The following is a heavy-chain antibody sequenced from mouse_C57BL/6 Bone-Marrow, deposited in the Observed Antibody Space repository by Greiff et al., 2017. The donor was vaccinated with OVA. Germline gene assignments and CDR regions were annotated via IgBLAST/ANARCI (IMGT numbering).Heavy chain of an antibody. Sequence: EVHLVESGGGLVKPGGSLKLSCAASGFTFSSYAMSWVRQTPEKRLEWVATISDGGSYTYYPDNVKGRFTISRDNAKNNLYLQMSHLKSEDTAMYYCARAPYGSSPYFDYWGQGTTLTVSS. CDR3: ARAPYGSSPYFDY. CDR2: ISDGGSYT. CDR1: GFTFSSYA. V-gene: IGHV5-4*01. D-gene: IGHD1-1*01. J-gene: IGHJ2*01.